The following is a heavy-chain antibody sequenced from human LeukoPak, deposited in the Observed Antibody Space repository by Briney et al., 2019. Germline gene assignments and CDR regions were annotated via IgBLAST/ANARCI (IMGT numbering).Heavy chain of an antibody. D-gene: IGHD6-13*01. J-gene: IGHJ6*03. CDR1: GYTFTGYY. V-gene: IGHV1-18*04. CDR2: ISAYNGNT. Sequence: ASVKVSCKASGYTFTGYYIHWVRQAPGQGLEWMGWISAYNGNTNYAQKLQGRVTMTTDTSTSTAYMELRSLRSDDTAVYYCARIAAAGPNYYYYYYMDAWGKGTTVTVSS. CDR3: ARIAAAGPNYYYYYYMDA.